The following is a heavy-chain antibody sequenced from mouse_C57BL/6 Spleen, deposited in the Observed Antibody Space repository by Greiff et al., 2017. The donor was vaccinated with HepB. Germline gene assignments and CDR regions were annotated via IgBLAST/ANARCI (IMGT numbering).Heavy chain of an antibody. D-gene: IGHD1-1*01. CDR1: GYTFTSYW. CDR2: IDPSDSET. J-gene: IGHJ1*03. Sequence: QVQLKQPGAELVRPGSSVKLSCKASGYTFTSYWMHWVKQRPIQGLEWIGNIDPSDSETHYNQKFKDKATLTVDKSSSTAYMQLSSLTSEDSAVYYCARGGTTVVYWYFDVWGTGTTVTVSS. V-gene: IGHV1-52*01. CDR3: ARGGTTVVYWYFDV.